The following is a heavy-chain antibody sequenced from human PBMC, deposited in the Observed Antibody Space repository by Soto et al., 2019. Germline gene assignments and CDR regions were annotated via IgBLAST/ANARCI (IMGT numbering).Heavy chain of an antibody. D-gene: IGHD3-9*01. CDR1: GFTFSSYG. CDR2: IWYDGSNK. Sequence: GGSLRLSCAASGFTFSSYGMQWVRQAPGKGLEWVAVIWYDGSNKYYADSVKGRFTISRDNSKNTLCLQMNSLRAEDTAVYYCASGSRVRYFDWLLVAWGQGT. CDR3: ASGSRVRYFDWLLVA. V-gene: IGHV3-33*01. J-gene: IGHJ4*02.